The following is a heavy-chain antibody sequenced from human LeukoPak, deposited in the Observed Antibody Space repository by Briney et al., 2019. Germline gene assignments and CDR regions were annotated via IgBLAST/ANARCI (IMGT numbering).Heavy chain of an antibody. Sequence: GGSLRLSCAASGFTFSSYGMHWVRQAPGKGLEWVSVMYSGGTTYYADSVKGRFTISRDDSKNTLFLQMTSLRADDTAVYYCARMLISSGYYIDSWGQGTLVTVSS. CDR3: ARMLISSGYYIDS. D-gene: IGHD3-22*01. CDR2: MYSGGTT. V-gene: IGHV3-53*01. CDR1: GFTFSSYG. J-gene: IGHJ4*02.